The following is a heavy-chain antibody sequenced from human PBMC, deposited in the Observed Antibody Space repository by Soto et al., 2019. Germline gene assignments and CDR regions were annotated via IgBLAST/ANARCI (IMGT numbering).Heavy chain of an antibody. J-gene: IGHJ4*02. CDR1: GFSFSISP. Sequence: QVQLVESGGGVVQPGRSLRLSCASSGFSFSISPMHWVRQAPGKWPEWVALISYDGTNKFYADSVKGRFTISRDNSRSTLYLQVESLRPEDAAVYYCARDPKTSGGQHWAFNYFDSWGQGTLVTVSS. CDR2: ISYDGTNK. V-gene: IGHV3-30-3*01. D-gene: IGHD7-27*01. CDR3: ARDPKTSGGQHWAFNYFDS.